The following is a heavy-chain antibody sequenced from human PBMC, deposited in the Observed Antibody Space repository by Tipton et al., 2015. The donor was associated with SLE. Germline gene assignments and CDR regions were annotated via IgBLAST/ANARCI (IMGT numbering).Heavy chain of an antibody. D-gene: IGHD6-19*01. V-gene: IGHV3-30*03. Sequence: SLRLSCAASGFSFSSYAMHWVRQAPGKGLEWVAVISYDGSNEYYADSVQGRFTISRDNSKNTLYLQMNSLRAEDTAVYYCARAGGGWSTDAFDIWGQGTMVTVSS. CDR1: GFSFSSYA. J-gene: IGHJ3*02. CDR2: ISYDGSNE. CDR3: ARAGGGWSTDAFDI.